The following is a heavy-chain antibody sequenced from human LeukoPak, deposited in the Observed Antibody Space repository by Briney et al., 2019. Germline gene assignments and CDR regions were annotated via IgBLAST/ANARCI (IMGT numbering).Heavy chain of an antibody. CDR1: GFTFSSYG. D-gene: IGHD5-24*01. V-gene: IGHV3-48*04. J-gene: IGHJ3*02. CDR3: ARDERHAFDI. CDR2: ISSRGSTI. Sequence: QSGGSLRLSCAASGFTFSSYGMHWVRQAPGKGLEWVSYISSRGSTIFYADSVKGRVTISRDNAKNSLYLQMNTLRVEDTAVYYCARDERHAFDIWGQGTMVTVSS.